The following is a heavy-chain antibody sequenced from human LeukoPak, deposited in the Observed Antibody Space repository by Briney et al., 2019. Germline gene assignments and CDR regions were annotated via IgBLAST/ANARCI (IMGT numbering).Heavy chain of an antibody. Sequence: ASVKVSCKASGGTFSSYAISWVRQAPGQGLEWVGGIIPIFGTANYAQKFQGRVTITADESTSTAYMELSSLRSEDTAVYYCASIDSSGWYWGLIYYYMDVWGKGTTVTVSS. J-gene: IGHJ6*03. CDR3: ASIDSSGWYWGLIYYYMDV. D-gene: IGHD6-19*01. V-gene: IGHV1-69*13. CDR1: GGTFSSYA. CDR2: IIPIFGTA.